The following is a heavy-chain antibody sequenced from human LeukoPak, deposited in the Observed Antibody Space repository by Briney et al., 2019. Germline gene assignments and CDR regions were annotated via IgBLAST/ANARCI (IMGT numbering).Heavy chain of an antibody. D-gene: IGHD3-22*01. Sequence: ASVKVSCKASGGTFISYAISWVRQAPGQGLEWMGGIIPIFGTANYAQKFQGRLTITTDESTSTAYMELSSLRSEDTAVYYCARTALRGNYDSSGYYYGNIDYWGQGTLVTVSS. CDR1: GGTFISYA. V-gene: IGHV1-69*05. J-gene: IGHJ4*02. CDR2: IIPIFGTA. CDR3: ARTALRGNYDSSGYYYGNIDY.